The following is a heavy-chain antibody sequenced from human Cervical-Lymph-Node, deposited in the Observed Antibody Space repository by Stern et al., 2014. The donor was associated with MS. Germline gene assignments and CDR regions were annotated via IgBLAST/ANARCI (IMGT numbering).Heavy chain of an antibody. CDR3: VRDNYGTDY. D-gene: IGHD3-16*01. CDR1: GFIFSNYW. CDR2: INSDGSST. J-gene: IGHJ4*02. Sequence: EVQLVQSGGDLVQPGESLRLSCAASGFIFSNYWMQWVHQAPGKGLVWVSHINSDGSSTTYADSVKGRFTTSRDNAKNTLYLQMDDLRAEDTAVYFCVRDNYGTDYWGQGTLVTVSS. V-gene: IGHV3-74*03.